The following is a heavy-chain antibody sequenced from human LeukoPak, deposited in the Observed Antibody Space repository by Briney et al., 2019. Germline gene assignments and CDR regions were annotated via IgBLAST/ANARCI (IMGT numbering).Heavy chain of an antibody. Sequence: PGGSLRLSCAASGFTFSTYSMNWVRQAPGKGLEWVSSISSNSTYKYYADSVKGRFTISRDNAKTSLYLQMNSLRAEDTAVYYCARDLSVYCSGGSCYPASYYMDVWGKGTTVTVSS. CDR3: ARDLSVYCSGGSCYPASYYMDV. J-gene: IGHJ6*03. D-gene: IGHD2-15*01. CDR1: GFTFSTYS. CDR2: ISSNSTYK. V-gene: IGHV3-21*04.